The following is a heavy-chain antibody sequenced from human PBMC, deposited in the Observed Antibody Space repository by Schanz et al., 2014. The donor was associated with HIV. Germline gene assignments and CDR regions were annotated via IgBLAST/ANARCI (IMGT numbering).Heavy chain of an antibody. CDR2: IIPLFGTS. V-gene: IGHV1-69*01. D-gene: IGHD6-13*01. CDR1: GGTFINYA. J-gene: IGHJ4*02. Sequence: QVQLVQSGAEVKKPGSSVKVFCRASGGTFINYAFSWVRDPRGKQPNWMGGIIPLFGTSNYAQKFQGRATITADESTSTAYMELSSLRSEDTAVYYCARDSPVAAGTLDYWGQGTLVTVS. CDR3: ARDSPVAAGTLDY.